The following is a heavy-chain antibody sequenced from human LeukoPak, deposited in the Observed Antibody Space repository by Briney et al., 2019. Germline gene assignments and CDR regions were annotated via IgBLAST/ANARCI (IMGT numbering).Heavy chain of an antibody. D-gene: IGHD1-26*01. J-gene: IGHJ4*02. CDR3: ARGDLWELPYHFDY. V-gene: IGHV4-31*03. CDR2: IYYSGST. Sequence: PSETLSLTCTVSGGSISSGGYYWSWIRQHPGKGLEWIGYIYYSGSTYYNPSLKSRVTISVDTSKNQFSPKLSSVTAADTAVYYCARGDLWELPYHFDYWGQGTLVTVSS. CDR1: GGSISSGGYY.